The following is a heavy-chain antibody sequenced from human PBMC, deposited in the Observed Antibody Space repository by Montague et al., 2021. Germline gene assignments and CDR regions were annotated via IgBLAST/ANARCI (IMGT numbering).Heavy chain of an antibody. V-gene: IGHV4-39*01. Sequence: SETLSLTCTVSGGSISSTSHYWDWIRQPPGKGLEWIGSIYYSGNTYYNPSLKSRVTISVDPSKNQFSLRLSSVTAADTAVYYCARPNIVTIHWYFDLWGRGTLVLVSS. J-gene: IGHJ2*01. CDR2: IYYSGNT. D-gene: IGHD5-12*01. CDR3: ARPNIVTIHWYFDL. CDR1: GGSISSTSHY.